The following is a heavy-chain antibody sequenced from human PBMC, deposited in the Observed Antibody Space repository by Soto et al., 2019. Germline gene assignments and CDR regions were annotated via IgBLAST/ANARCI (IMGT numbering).Heavy chain of an antibody. Sequence: SLRLSCAASGFTFSTYAMSWVRRPPGKGLEGVSAISGSGGSTYHAASVKGRFTISRDNSKNTLYLQTNSLRAEDTAVYYCAKEEYRLEMATIYYYGMDVWGQGTTVTVSS. CDR1: GFTFSTYA. D-gene: IGHD5-12*01. CDR2: ISGSGGST. CDR3: AKEEYRLEMATIYYYGMDV. V-gene: IGHV3-23*01. J-gene: IGHJ6*02.